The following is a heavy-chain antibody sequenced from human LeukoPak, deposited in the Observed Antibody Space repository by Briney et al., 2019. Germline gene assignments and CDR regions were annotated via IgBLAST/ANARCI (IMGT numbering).Heavy chain of an antibody. CDR2: FSGGGDS. CDR3: GKEVERHFDLKY. V-gene: IGHV3-23*01. CDR1: GFTSGIYA. Sequence: GGSLRLSCAASGFTSGIYAVSWVRQAPGKGLEWVSAFSGGGDSYYADSVKGRFTISRDNSKKILYLQMNSLRAEDTAVYYCGKEVERHFDLKYWGQGTLVTVSS. J-gene: IGHJ4*02.